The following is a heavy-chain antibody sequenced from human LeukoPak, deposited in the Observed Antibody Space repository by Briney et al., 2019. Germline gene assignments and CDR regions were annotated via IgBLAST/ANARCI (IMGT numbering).Heavy chain of an antibody. D-gene: IGHD1-1*01. J-gene: IGHJ4*02. Sequence: PGGSLRLSCAASGFTFSSYEMNWVRQAPGKGLEWVSYISSSGSTIYYADSVKGRFTISRDNAKNSLYLQMNSLRAEDTAVYYCAREPSGNNDYWGQGTLATVSS. V-gene: IGHV3-48*03. CDR1: GFTFSSYE. CDR3: AREPSGNNDY. CDR2: ISSSGSTI.